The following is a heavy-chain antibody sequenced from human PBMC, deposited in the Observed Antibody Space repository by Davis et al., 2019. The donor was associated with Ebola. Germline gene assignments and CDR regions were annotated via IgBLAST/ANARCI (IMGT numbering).Heavy chain of an antibody. CDR2: IYYSGST. CDR3: ARGEWVVPAAIGVGNYYGMDV. V-gene: IGHV4-39*01. CDR1: GGSISSSSYY. J-gene: IGHJ6*02. D-gene: IGHD2-2*02. Sequence: MPSETLSLTCTVSGGSISSSSYYWGWIRQPPGKGLEWIGSIYYSGSTYYNPSLKSRVTISVDTSKNQFSLKLSSVTAADTAVYYCARGEWVVPAAIGVGNYYGMDVWGQGTTVTVSS.